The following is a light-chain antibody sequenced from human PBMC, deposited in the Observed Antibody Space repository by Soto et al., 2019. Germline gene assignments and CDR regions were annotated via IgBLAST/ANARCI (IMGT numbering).Light chain of an antibody. CDR3: QQTYSTPYT. Sequence: QMTQSPSSLSASVGDRVTITCRASQRITTYLNWYQQKPGEAPKLLISTSGTLQRGVPSRFSGSGSGTDFTLTITALRPEDFATCFCQQTYSTPYTFGQGTKLEIK. CDR1: QRITTY. CDR2: TSG. J-gene: IGKJ2*01. V-gene: IGKV1-39*01.